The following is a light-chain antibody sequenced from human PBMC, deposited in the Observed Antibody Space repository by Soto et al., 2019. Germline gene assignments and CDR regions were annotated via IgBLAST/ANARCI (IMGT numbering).Light chain of an antibody. J-gene: IGKJ4*01. CDR1: QSVSSN. Sequence: EIVMTQSPATLSVSPGERATLSCRASQSVSSNLAWYQQKPGQAPRLLIYGASTRATGIPARFSGSGSGTEFTLPISSLQSEDFAVYYCQQYNNLPPLTFGGGTKVEIK. CDR2: GAS. V-gene: IGKV3-15*01. CDR3: QQYNNLPPLT.